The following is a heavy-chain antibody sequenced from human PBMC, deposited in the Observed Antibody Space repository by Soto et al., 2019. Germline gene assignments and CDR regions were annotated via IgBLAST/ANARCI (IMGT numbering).Heavy chain of an antibody. CDR3: ARPGGSCSGGTCYHYYFDF. CDR2: IYPGDSDT. J-gene: IGHJ4*02. CDR1: GYSFTNYW. V-gene: IGHV5-51*03. D-gene: IGHD2-15*01. Sequence: EVKLVQSGAQVKKPGESLKISCKGSGYSFTNYWIAWVRQVPGEGLEWMGIIYPGDSDTRYSPTFQGQVTISADKSITTAYLQWSSLKASDTAMYYCARPGGSCSGGTCYHYYFDFWGQGTLVTVSS.